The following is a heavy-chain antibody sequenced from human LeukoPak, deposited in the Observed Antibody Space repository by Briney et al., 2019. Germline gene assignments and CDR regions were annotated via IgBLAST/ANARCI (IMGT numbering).Heavy chain of an antibody. CDR1: GYTFTSYG. Sequence: ASVKVSCKASGYTFTSYGISWVRQAPGQGLEWMGWISAYNGNTNYAQKLQGRVTMTTDTSTSTAYMELRSLRSDDTAVYYCARDLATKASNDALDIWGQGTMVTVSS. CDR2: ISAYNGNT. V-gene: IGHV1-18*01. J-gene: IGHJ3*02. CDR3: ARDLATKASNDALDI. D-gene: IGHD1-26*01.